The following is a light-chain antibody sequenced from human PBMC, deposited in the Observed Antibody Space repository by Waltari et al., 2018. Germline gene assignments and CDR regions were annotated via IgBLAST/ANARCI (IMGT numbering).Light chain of an antibody. V-gene: IGKV4-1*01. CDR2: WAS. CDR3: QQCYGSPFT. CDR1: RTVLCRPNNKNY. J-gene: IGKJ4*01. Sequence: DIVMTPSPDALAVSLGERATINFKSSRTVLCRPNNKNYLSWYQQKPGQPPKLLIYWASTRESGVPDRFSGSGSGTDSTLTISSLQAEDVALYYCQQCYGSPFTFGGGTKVEIK.